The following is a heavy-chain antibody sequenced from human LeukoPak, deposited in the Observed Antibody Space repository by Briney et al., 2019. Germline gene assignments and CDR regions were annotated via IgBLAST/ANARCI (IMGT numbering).Heavy chain of an antibody. CDR1: GFTFSSYA. CDR2: ISYDGSNK. J-gene: IGHJ4*02. V-gene: IGHV3-30*04. CDR3: AKDLGPNSYFDY. D-gene: IGHD4-23*01. Sequence: PGRSLRLSRAASGFTFSSYAMHWVRQAPGKGLEWVAVISYDGSNKYYADSVKGRFTISRDNSKNTLYLQMNSLRAEDTAVYYCAKDLGPNSYFDYWGQGTLVTVSS.